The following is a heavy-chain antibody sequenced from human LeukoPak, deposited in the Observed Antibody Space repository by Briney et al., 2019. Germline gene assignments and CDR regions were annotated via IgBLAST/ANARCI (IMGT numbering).Heavy chain of an antibody. Sequence: SETLSLTCTVSGGSISNYYWSWIRQPPGKGLEWIGYIYYSGSTNYNPSLKSRVTISVDMSKNQFSLKLSSVTAADTALYYCARSRVAVDPFDYWGQGILVTVSS. J-gene: IGHJ4*02. CDR3: ARSRVAVDPFDY. CDR1: GGSISNYY. CDR2: IYYSGST. D-gene: IGHD6-19*01. V-gene: IGHV4-59*08.